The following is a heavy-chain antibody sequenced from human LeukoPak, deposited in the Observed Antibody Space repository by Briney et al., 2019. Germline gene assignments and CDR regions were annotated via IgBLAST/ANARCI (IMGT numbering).Heavy chain of an antibody. CDR2: IHYSGAT. D-gene: IGHD5-18*01. J-gene: IGHJ6*02. V-gene: IGHV4-59*08. CDR1: GGSFSGYY. CDR3: ARQRAGYSYGYGLDA. Sequence: PSETLSLTCAVYGGSFSGYYWSWIRQPPGKGLEWIANIHYSGATTYKPSLKGRVTISIDTSENQFSLNLTSVTAADTAVYYCARQRAGYSYGYGLDAWGQGTTVTVSS.